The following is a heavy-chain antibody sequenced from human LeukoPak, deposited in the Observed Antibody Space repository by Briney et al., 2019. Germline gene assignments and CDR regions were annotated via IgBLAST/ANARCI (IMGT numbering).Heavy chain of an antibody. J-gene: IGHJ6*03. D-gene: IGHD3-10*01. CDR2: ISPTSGGT. CDR1: GYTFTGYY. Sequence: SVKVSFKASGYTFTGYYMHWVRQAPGQGLEWMGWISPTSGGTNYAQKFQGRVTMTRDTSISTAYMELSRLRSDDTAVYYCAREAYASGSFRTDYYYMDVWGKGTTVTISS. CDR3: AREAYASGSFRTDYYYMDV. V-gene: IGHV1-2*02.